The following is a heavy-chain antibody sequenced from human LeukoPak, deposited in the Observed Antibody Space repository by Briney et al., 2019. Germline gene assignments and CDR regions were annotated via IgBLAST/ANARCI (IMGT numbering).Heavy chain of an antibody. CDR2: IYYSGST. D-gene: IGHD6-13*01. Sequence: SETLSLTCTVSGGSISSSSYYWGWIRQPPGKGLEWIGSIYYSGSTYYNPSLKSRVTISVDTSKNQFSLKLSSVTAADTAVYYCARAAGLNWFDPWGRGTLVTVSS. CDR3: ARAAGLNWFDP. V-gene: IGHV4-39*01. CDR1: GGSISSSSYY. J-gene: IGHJ5*02.